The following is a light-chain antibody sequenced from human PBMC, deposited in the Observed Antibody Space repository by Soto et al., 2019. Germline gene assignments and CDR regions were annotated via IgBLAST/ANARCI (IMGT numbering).Light chain of an antibody. Sequence: EIVLTQSPGTLSLSPGDRATLSCRASQSVYSNSLAWYQQKPGQAPRLLIYGASNRATGIPDRFSGSGSGTAFTLTSSRVEPEDFAVYYCQQSGSSPFTFGQGTKLEIK. J-gene: IGKJ2*01. CDR2: GAS. V-gene: IGKV3-20*01. CDR3: QQSGSSPFT. CDR1: QSVYSNS.